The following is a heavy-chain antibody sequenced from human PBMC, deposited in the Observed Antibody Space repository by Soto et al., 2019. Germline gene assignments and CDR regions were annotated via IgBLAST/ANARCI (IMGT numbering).Heavy chain of an antibody. CDR3: ARVEYSSGWYYYYGMDV. V-gene: IGHV1-18*04. CDR2: ISAYNGNT. D-gene: IGHD6-19*01. J-gene: IGHJ6*02. Sequence: GASVKVSCKASGYTFTSYGISWVRQAPGQGFEWMGWISAYNGNTNYAQKLQGRVTMTTDTSTSTAYMELRSLRSDDTAVYYCARVEYSSGWYYYYGMDVWGQGTTVTVSS. CDR1: GYTFTSYG.